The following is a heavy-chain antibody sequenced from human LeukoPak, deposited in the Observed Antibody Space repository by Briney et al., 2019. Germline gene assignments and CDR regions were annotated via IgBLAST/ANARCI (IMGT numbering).Heavy chain of an antibody. CDR2: ITHSGST. D-gene: IGHD3-10*01. V-gene: IGHV4-34*01. Sequence: SETLSLTGARLGGSFSGYYWSCLRHPPGKGLEWIGEITHSGSTNYNPSLKSRGTISVDTSKNQFSRTLSAVSAAGTAVYYCARGRVQFGWILRNWFDPWGQGTLGTGSS. CDR1: GGSFSGYY. CDR3: ARGRVQFGWILRNWFDP. J-gene: IGHJ5*02.